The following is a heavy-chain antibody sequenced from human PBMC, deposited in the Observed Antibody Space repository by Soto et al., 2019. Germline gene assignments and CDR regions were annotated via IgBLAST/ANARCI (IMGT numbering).Heavy chain of an antibody. D-gene: IGHD3-3*01. CDR1: GFSLSNARMG. CDR3: ARIRAEGFLEWLGYYYYYGMDV. V-gene: IGHV2-26*01. Sequence: QVTLKESGPVLVKPTETLTLTCTVSGFSLSNARMGVSWIRQPPGKALEWLAHIFSNDEKSYSTSLKSRLTISKDTSKSQVVLTMTNMDPVDTATYYCARIRAEGFLEWLGYYYYYGMDVWGQGTTVTVSS. CDR2: IFSNDEK. J-gene: IGHJ6*02.